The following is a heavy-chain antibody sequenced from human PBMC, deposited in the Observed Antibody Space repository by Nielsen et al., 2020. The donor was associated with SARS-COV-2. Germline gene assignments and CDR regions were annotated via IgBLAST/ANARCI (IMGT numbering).Heavy chain of an antibody. Sequence: ASVKVSCKASGYTFTSYGISWVRQAPGQGLEWMGWISAYNGNTNYAQKLQGRVTMTTDTSTSTAYMELSSLRSEDTAVYYCARDRDCSGGSCPGYWGQGTLVTVSS. CDR3: ARDRDCSGGSCPGY. V-gene: IGHV1-18*01. J-gene: IGHJ4*02. CDR1: GYTFTSYG. CDR2: ISAYNGNT. D-gene: IGHD2-15*01.